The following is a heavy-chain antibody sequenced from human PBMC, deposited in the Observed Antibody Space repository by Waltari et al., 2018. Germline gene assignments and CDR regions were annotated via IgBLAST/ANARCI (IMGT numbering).Heavy chain of an antibody. CDR3: AKDPKSSGWLDY. V-gene: IGHV3-23*03. Sequence: EVQLLESGGGLVQPGGSLRLSCAASGFTFSSYAMSWVRQAPGKGLEWVSVIYSGGSTYYADSVKGRFTISRDNSKNTLYLQMNSLRAEDTAVYYCAKDPKSSGWLDYWGQGTLVTVSS. CDR1: GFTFSSYA. D-gene: IGHD6-19*01. CDR2: IYSGGST. J-gene: IGHJ4*02.